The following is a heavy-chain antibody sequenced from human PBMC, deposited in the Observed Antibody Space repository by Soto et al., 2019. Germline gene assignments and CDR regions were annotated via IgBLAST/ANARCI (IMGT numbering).Heavy chain of an antibody. D-gene: IGHD3-10*01. Sequence: ASVKVSCKASGYTFTSYGISWVRQAPGQGLEWMGWISAYNGNTNYAQKLQGRVTMTTDTSTSTAYMELRSLRSDDTAVYYCAIIGMVRGVIITSGWFDPWGQGTLVTVSS. J-gene: IGHJ5*02. CDR1: GYTFTSYG. CDR3: AIIGMVRGVIITSGWFDP. V-gene: IGHV1-18*01. CDR2: ISAYNGNT.